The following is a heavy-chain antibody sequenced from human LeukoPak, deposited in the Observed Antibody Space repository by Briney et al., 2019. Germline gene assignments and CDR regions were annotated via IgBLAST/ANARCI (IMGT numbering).Heavy chain of an antibody. Sequence: SETLSLTCTVYGGSFSGYYWSWIRQPPGRGLEWIGEINHSGSINYNPSLKSRVTISVDSSKNQFSLRLSSVTAADTAVYYCARGFWSRYYDYWGQGTLVTVSS. CDR1: GGSFSGYY. CDR3: ARGFWSRYYDY. V-gene: IGHV4-34*01. CDR2: INHSGSI. D-gene: IGHD2-8*02. J-gene: IGHJ4*02.